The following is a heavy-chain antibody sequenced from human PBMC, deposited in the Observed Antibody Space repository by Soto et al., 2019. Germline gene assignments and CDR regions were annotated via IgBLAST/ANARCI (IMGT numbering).Heavy chain of an antibody. D-gene: IGHD2-15*01. V-gene: IGHV1-69*06. CDR3: ASREGVAGPATYISPGYYFDC. CDR2: IIPLFGTT. CDR1: GGTFSKFV. J-gene: IGHJ4*02. Sequence: QVQLVQSGAEVKKPGSSVKVSCRASGGTFSKFVVSWVRQAPGQGLEWMGGIIPLFGTTNYAQKFQGRITITADTSTPTAYMELSSLRSDDTAVYYCASREGVAGPATYISPGYYFDCWGQGTLVTVSS.